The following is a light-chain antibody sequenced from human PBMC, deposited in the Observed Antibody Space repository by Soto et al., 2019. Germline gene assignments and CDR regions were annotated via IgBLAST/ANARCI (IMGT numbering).Light chain of an antibody. J-gene: IGKJ5*01. V-gene: IGKV3-11*01. CDR2: DAS. CDR3: QQRCT. Sequence: EIVLTQSPATLSLSPGERATLSCRASQSVSSYLAWYQQKPGQAPRLLIYDASNRATGIRARFSGSGSGTDFTLTISSLEPEDFAVYYCQQRCTFGQGTRLEIK. CDR1: QSVSSY.